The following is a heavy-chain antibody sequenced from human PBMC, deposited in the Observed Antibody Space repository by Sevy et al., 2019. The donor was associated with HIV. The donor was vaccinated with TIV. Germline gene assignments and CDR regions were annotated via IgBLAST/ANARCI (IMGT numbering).Heavy chain of an antibody. CDR1: GLSFNNYA. V-gene: IGHV3-23*01. J-gene: IGHJ4*02. CDR2: ISHSGDNT. D-gene: IGHD3-3*01. CDR3: AGRKVGDFWSGSVRGPWAGGPLFDY. Sequence: GGSLRLSCTSSGLSFNNYALTWVRQAPGKGLEWVSTISHSGDNTNYADSVKGRFIISRDNSEKTLYLQMNSLRAEETALYYCAGRKVGDFWSGSVRGPWAGGPLFDYWGQGTLVTVSS.